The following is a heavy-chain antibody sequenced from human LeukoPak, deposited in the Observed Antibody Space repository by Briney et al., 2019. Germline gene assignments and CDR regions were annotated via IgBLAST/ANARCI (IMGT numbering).Heavy chain of an antibody. CDR3: ARDPALQYYDRGTFDI. CDR1: GGSISSSSYY. V-gene: IGHV4-39*07. D-gene: IGHD3-16*01. CDR2: IYYSGST. J-gene: IGHJ3*02. Sequence: PSETLSLTCTVSGGSISSSSYYWGWIRQPPGKGLEWIGSIYYSGSTYYNPSLKSRVTISVDTSKNQFSLKLNSVTAADTAVYYCARDPALQYYDRGTFDIWGQGTMVTVSS.